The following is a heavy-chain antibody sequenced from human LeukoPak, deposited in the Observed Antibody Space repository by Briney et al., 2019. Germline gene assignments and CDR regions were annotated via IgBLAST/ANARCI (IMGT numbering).Heavy chain of an antibody. J-gene: IGHJ5*02. CDR1: GFTFRSYA. V-gene: IGHV3-23*01. D-gene: IGHD3-22*01. CDR2: ISGSGGST. Sequence: PGGSLRLSCAASGFTFRSYAMSWVRQAPGKGLEWVSAISGSGGSTYYADSVKGRFTISRDNSRNTLYLQMNSLRAEDTAVYYCAKDSSYYYDSGGDWFDPWGQGTLVTVSS. CDR3: AKDSSYYYDSGGDWFDP.